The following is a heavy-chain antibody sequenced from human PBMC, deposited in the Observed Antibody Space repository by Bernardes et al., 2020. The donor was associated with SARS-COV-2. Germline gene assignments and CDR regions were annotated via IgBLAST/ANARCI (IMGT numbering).Heavy chain of an antibody. CDR3: ARLRGGSYYEDAFDI. Sequence: GASLKISCKGSGYSFTSYWIGWVRQMPGKGLEWMGIIYPGDSDTRYSPSFQGQVTISADKSISTAYLQWSSLKASDTAMYYCARLRGGSYYEDAFDIWGQGTMVTVSS. V-gene: IGHV5-51*01. J-gene: IGHJ3*02. D-gene: IGHD1-26*01. CDR2: IYPGDSDT. CDR1: GYSFTSYW.